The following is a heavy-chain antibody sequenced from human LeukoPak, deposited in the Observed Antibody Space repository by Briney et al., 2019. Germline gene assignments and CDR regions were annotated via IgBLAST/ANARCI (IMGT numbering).Heavy chain of an antibody. J-gene: IGHJ4*02. CDR2: IYPGDSDT. CDR1: GYSFISYW. D-gene: IGHD4-17*01. Sequence: GESLKISCKGSGYSFISYWIGWVRQMPGKGLDWMGIIYPGDSDTRYSPSFQGQVTNSADKSISTAYLQWSSLKASDTAMYYCARSTTVTTYYFDYWGQGTLVTVSS. V-gene: IGHV5-51*03. CDR3: ARSTTVTTYYFDY.